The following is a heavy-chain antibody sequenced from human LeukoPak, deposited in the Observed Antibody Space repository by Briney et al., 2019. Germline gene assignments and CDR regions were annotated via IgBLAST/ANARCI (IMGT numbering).Heavy chain of an antibody. Sequence: ASVKVSCKASGYTFTSYGITWVRHAPGQGLECMGWISAYNVNTNYAQKLQGRVTMTRDTSISTAYMELSRLRSDDTAVYYCARSSRGAAIGLGYWGQGPLVTVSS. CDR3: ARSSRGAAIGLGY. CDR1: GYTFTSYG. J-gene: IGHJ4*02. D-gene: IGHD2-2*02. CDR2: ISAYNVNT. V-gene: IGHV1-18*01.